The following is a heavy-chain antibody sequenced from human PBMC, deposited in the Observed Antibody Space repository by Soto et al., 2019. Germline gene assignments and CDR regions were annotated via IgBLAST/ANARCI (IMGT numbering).Heavy chain of an antibody. V-gene: IGHV1-18*01. CDR2: ISAYNGNT. CDR1: GGTFSSYG. J-gene: IGHJ4*02. Sequence: ASVKFSCKASGGTFSSYGISWVRQAPGQGLEWMGWISAYNGNTNYAQKLQGRVTMTTDTSTSTAYMELRSLRSDDTAVYYCARDNRDYFDYWGQGTLVTVSS. CDR3: ARDNRDYFDY. D-gene: IGHD3-10*01.